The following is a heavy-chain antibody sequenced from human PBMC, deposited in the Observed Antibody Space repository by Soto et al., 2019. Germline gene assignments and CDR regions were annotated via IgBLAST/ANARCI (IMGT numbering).Heavy chain of an antibody. CDR3: ARVPRSGWYGLEFDY. CDR1: GGSFSGYY. V-gene: IGHV4-34*01. Sequence: QVQLQQWGAGLLKPSETLSLTCAVYGGSFSGYYWSWIRQPPGKGLEWIGEINHSGSTNYNPSLKSRVPISVDTTKKQCSPKLSSVTAADTAVYYCARVPRSGWYGLEFDYWGQGTLVTVSS. CDR2: INHSGST. D-gene: IGHD6-19*01. J-gene: IGHJ4*02.